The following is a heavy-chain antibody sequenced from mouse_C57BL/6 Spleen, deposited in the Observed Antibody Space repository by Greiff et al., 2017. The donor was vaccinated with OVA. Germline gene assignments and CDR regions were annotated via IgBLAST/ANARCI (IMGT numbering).Heavy chain of an antibody. Sequence: QVQLQQPGAELVKPGASVKMSCKASGYTFTSYWITWVKQRPGQGLEWIGDIYPGSGSTNYNEKFKSKATLTVDTSSSTAYMQLSSLTSEDSAVYDWARGYYGSSTWFAYWGQGTLVTVSA. D-gene: IGHD1-1*01. CDR2: IYPGSGST. J-gene: IGHJ3*01. CDR1: GYTFTSYW. V-gene: IGHV1-55*01. CDR3: ARGYYGSSTWFAY.